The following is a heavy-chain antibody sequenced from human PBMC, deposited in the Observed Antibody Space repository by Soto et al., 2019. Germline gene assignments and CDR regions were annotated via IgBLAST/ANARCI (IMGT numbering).Heavy chain of an antibody. J-gene: IGHJ4*02. CDR3: AREGYSYGWSFDY. D-gene: IGHD5-18*01. CDR2: ISSSSSTI. V-gene: IGHV3-48*01. Sequence: GGSLRLSCAASGFTFSSYSMNWVRQAPGKGLEWVSYISSSSSTIYYADSVKGRFTISRDNAKNSLYLQMNSLRAEDTAVYYCAREGYSYGWSFDYWGQGTLVTVSS. CDR1: GFTFSSYS.